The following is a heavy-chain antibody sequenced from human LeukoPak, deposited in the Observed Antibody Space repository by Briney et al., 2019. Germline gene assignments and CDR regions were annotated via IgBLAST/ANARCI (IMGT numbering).Heavy chain of an antibody. CDR3: AHNGVYCSSTSCYDY. J-gene: IGHJ4*02. D-gene: IGHD2-2*01. Sequence: SGPTLVNPTQTLTLTCTFSGFSLSTSGVGVGWIRQPPGKALEWLALVYWNDDKRYSPSLKSRLTITKDTSKNQVVLTMTNMDPVDTATYYCAHNGVYCSSTSCYDYWGQGTLVTVSS. CDR2: VYWNDDK. CDR1: GFSLSTSGVG. V-gene: IGHV2-5*01.